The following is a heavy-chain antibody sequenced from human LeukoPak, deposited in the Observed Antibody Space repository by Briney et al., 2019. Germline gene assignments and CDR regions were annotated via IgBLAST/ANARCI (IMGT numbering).Heavy chain of an antibody. J-gene: IGHJ4*02. D-gene: IGHD1-26*01. CDR1: GFTFSSYA. V-gene: IGHV3-64*01. CDR3: AREGVSGSLDFDY. Sequence: PGGSLRLSCAASGFTFSSYAMHWVRQAPGKGLEYVSAISSNGGSTYYANSVKGRFTISRDNSKNTLYLQMNSLGAEDTAVYYCAREGVSGSLDFDYWGQGTLVTVSS. CDR2: ISSNGGST.